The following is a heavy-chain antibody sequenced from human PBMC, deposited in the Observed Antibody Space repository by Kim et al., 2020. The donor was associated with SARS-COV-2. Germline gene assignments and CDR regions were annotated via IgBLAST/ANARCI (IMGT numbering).Heavy chain of an antibody. Sequence: GGSLRLSCAASGFTFSSYAMHWVRQAPGKGLEWVAVISYDGSNKYYADSVKGRFTISRDNSKNTLYLQMNSLRAEDTAVYYCARSLPLRYFDWLGPFDYWGQGTLVTVSS. V-gene: IGHV3-30*04. D-gene: IGHD3-9*01. J-gene: IGHJ4*02. CDR3: ARSLPLRYFDWLGPFDY. CDR1: GFTFSSYA. CDR2: ISYDGSNK.